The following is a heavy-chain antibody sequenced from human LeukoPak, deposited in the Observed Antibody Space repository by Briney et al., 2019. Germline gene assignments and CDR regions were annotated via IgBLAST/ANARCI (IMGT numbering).Heavy chain of an antibody. CDR2: TSGSGGST. CDR1: GFTFSSYA. Sequence: GGSLRLSCAASGFTFSSYAMSWVRQAPGKGLEWVSGTSGSGGSTYYAGSVKGRFTISRDNSKNTLYLQMNSLRVEDTAVYYCAKNGGSQCYSHLDACGQGTLATVSS. V-gene: IGHV3-23*01. D-gene: IGHD2-15*01. J-gene: IGHJ5*02. CDR3: AKNGGSQCYSHLDA.